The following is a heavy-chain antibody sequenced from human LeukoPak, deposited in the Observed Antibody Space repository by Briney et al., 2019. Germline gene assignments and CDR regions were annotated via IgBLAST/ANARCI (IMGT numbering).Heavy chain of an antibody. D-gene: IGHD2-15*01. CDR1: GFTFSSYA. V-gene: IGHV3-30-3*01. CDR2: ISYDGSNK. CDR3: ARAGKSVVAAMDPLSY. Sequence: GGSLRLSCAASGFTFSSYAMHWVSQAPGKGLEWVAVISYDGSNKYYADSVKGRFTISRDNSKNTLYLQMNSLRAEDTAVYYCARAGKSVVAAMDPLSYWGQGTLVTVSS. J-gene: IGHJ4*02.